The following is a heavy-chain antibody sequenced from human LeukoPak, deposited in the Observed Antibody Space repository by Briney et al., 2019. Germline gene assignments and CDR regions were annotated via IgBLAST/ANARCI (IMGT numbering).Heavy chain of an antibody. Sequence: SETLSLTCTVSGGSIRSHYWSWIRQPPGKGLEWIGYIYYSGSTNYNPSLKSRVTISVDTSKNQFSLKLSSVTAADTAVYYCAGSITMVRGVIITPHWFDPWGQGTLVTVSS. CDR2: IYYSGST. J-gene: IGHJ5*02. CDR3: AGSITMVRGVIITPHWFDP. CDR1: GGSIRSHY. D-gene: IGHD3-10*01. V-gene: IGHV4-59*11.